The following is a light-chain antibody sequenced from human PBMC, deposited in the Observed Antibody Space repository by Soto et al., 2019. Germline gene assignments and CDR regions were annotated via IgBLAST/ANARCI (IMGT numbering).Light chain of an antibody. V-gene: IGKV1-5*01. CDR2: DAS. CDR3: QQYHSYRT. J-gene: IGKJ1*01. Sequence: DIRMNLSPSAVSASVEDRVTITCRASQSISSWLAWYQQKPGKAPKLLIYDASSLQSGVPSRFSGSGSGTEFTLTISSLQSDDFATYYCQQYHSYRTFGQGTKVDIK. CDR1: QSISSW.